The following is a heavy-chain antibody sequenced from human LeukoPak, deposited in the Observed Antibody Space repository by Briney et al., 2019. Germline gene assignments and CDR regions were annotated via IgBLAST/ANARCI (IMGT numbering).Heavy chain of an antibody. D-gene: IGHD3-10*01. CDR2: FYHGGST. V-gene: IGHV4-38-2*02. Sequence: SETLSLTCTVSGYSISTGYYWDWIRQPPGKGLEWIGTFYHGGSTYYSPSLKSRVSISVDTSRSQFSLNLSSVTAADTAIYYCARVTRRRTTGEIFGRFLDYWGQGTLVTVSS. CDR1: GYSISTGYY. CDR3: ARVTRRRTTGEIFGRFLDY. J-gene: IGHJ4*02.